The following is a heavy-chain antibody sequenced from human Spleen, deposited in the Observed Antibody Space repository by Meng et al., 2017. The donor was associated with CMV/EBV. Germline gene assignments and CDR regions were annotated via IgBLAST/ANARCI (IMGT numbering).Heavy chain of an antibody. Sequence: GESLKISCAASGFTFSDYYMSWIRQAPGKGLEWVSYISGRGTTVYYADSVQGRFTVSRDNTKNSLYLQMNNLRAEDTAVYYCARDESRSGKVYDYWGQGTLVTVSS. D-gene: IGHD3-3*01. CDR1: GFTFSDYY. CDR3: ARDESRSGKVYDY. J-gene: IGHJ4*02. CDR2: ISGRGTTV. V-gene: IGHV3-11*01.